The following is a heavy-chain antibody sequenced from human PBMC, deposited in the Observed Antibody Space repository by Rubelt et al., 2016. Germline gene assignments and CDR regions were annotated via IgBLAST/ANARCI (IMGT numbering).Heavy chain of an antibody. CDR1: GGSISSYY. CDR3: ASYSSGWNFDY. CDR2: IYYSGST. V-gene: IGHV4-59*01. J-gene: IGHJ4*02. Sequence: QVQLQESGPGLVKPSETLSLTCTVSGGSISSYYWCWIRQPPGKGLEWFGYIYYSGSTNYNPSLKSRVTISVDTSKNQFSLKLSSVTAADTAVYYCASYSSGWNFDYWGQGTLVTVSS. D-gene: IGHD6-19*01.